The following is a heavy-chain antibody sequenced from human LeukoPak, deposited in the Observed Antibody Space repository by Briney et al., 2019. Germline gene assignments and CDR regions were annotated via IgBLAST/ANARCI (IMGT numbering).Heavy chain of an antibody. CDR1: GGSISSGDYY. D-gene: IGHD3-22*01. V-gene: IGHV4-30-4*08. CDR2: IYYSGST. Sequence: SETLFLTCTVPGGSISSGDYYWSWIRQPPGRGLEWIGYIYYSGSTYYNPSLKSRVTISVDTSKNQFSLKLSSVTAADTAVYYCARDSDYDRAHGAFRHWGQGTLVTVSS. CDR3: ARDSDYDRAHGAFRH. J-gene: IGHJ1*01.